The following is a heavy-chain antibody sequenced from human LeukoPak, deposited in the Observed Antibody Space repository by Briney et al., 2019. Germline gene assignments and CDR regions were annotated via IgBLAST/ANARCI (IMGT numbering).Heavy chain of an antibody. CDR2: IYTSGST. CDR3: ARDAIPTTSSDPDAFDI. J-gene: IGHJ3*02. D-gene: IGHD2-2*01. Sequence: SETLSLTCTVSGGSISSGSYYWSWIRQPAGKGLEWIGRIYTSGSTNYNPSLKSRVTISVDTSKNQFSLKLSSVTAADTAVYYCARDAIPTTSSDPDAFDIWGQGTMVTVSS. CDR1: GGSISSGSYY. V-gene: IGHV4-61*02.